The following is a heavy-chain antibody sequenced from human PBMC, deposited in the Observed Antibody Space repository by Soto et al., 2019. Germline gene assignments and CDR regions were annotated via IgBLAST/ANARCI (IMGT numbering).Heavy chain of an antibody. CDR3: ARGMNYYDSSGYYGWGLDAFDI. Sequence: AASVKVSCKASGGTFSSYAISWVRQAPGQGLEWMGGIIPIFGTANYAQKFQGRVTITADESTSTAYMELSSLRSEDTAVYYCARGMNYYDSSGYYGWGLDAFDIWGQGTMVTVSS. D-gene: IGHD3-22*01. J-gene: IGHJ3*02. V-gene: IGHV1-69*13. CDR2: IIPIFGTA. CDR1: GGTFSSYA.